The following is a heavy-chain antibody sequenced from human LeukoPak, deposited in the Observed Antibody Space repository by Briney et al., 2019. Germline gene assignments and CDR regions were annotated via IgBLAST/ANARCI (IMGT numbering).Heavy chain of an antibody. CDR2: IYYSGST. Sequence: SETLSLTCTVSGGSISSYYWSWIRQPPGKGLEWIGYIYYSGSTNYNPSLKSRVTISVDTSKNQFSLKLNSVTPEDTAVYYCARERRYFDWLEGDYFDYWGQGTLVTVSS. D-gene: IGHD3-9*01. CDR1: GGSISSYY. CDR3: ARERRYFDWLEGDYFDY. J-gene: IGHJ4*02. V-gene: IGHV4-59*12.